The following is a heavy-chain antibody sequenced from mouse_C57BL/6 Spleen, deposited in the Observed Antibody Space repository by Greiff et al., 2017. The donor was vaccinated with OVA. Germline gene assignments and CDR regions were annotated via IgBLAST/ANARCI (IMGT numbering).Heavy chain of an antibody. CDR2: IYPGNSDT. CDR3: TRSGITGRVFDY. D-gene: IGHD4-1*01. CDR1: GYTFTSYW. V-gene: IGHV1-5*01. Sequence: VHVKQSGTVLARPGASVKMSCKTSGYTFTSYWMHWVKQRPGQGLEWIGAIYPGNSDTSYNQKFKGKAKLTAVTSASTAYMELSSLTNEDSAVYYCTRSGITGRVFDYWGQGTTLTVSS. J-gene: IGHJ2*01.